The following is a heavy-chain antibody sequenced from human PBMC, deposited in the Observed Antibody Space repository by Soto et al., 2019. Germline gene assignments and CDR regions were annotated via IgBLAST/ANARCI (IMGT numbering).Heavy chain of an antibody. CDR3: AKGGGTAGMAGYYGMDV. Sequence: GGSLRLSCEASGFSFNEYGMHWVRQAPGKGLEWVAIISYDGSQKYYSDSVTGRFTLSRDNSKNTMYLQMNSLGAGDTAVYYCAKGGGTAGMAGYYGMDVWGQGTTVTVSS. J-gene: IGHJ6*02. V-gene: IGHV3-30*18. CDR2: ISYDGSQK. CDR1: GFSFNEYG. D-gene: IGHD6-13*01.